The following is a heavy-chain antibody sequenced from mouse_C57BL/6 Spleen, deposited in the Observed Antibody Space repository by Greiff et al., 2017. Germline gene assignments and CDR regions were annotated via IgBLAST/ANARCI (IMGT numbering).Heavy chain of an antibody. V-gene: IGHV14-4*01. Sequence: EVQLQQSGAELVRPGASVKLSCTASGFNIKDDYMHWVKQRPEQGLEWIGWIDPENGDTEYASKFQGKATITADTSSNTAYLQLSSLTSEDTAVYYCTTGYGNCAAYWGQGTLVTVSA. CDR2: IDPENGDT. CDR3: TTGYGNCAAY. CDR1: GFNIKDDY. J-gene: IGHJ3*01. D-gene: IGHD2-1*01.